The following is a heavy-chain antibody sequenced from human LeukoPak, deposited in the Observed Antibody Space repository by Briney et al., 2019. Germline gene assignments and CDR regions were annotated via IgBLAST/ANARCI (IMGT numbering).Heavy chain of an antibody. D-gene: IGHD2-21*02. CDR1: GFSFSTYA. J-gene: IGHJ4*02. CDR3: VRPTALSV. V-gene: IGHV3-23*01. CDR2: ISVSGDNT. Sequence: QTGGSLRLSCAASGFSFSTYAMSWVRQAPGKGLEWVSAISVSGDNTNYADSVKGRFTVSRDNSKNTLYLQMNSLRVDDTAVYYCVRPTALSVWGQGTLVTVSS.